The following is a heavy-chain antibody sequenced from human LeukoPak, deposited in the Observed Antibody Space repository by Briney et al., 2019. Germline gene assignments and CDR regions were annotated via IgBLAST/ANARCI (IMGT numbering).Heavy chain of an antibody. CDR1: GFTVSSNY. Sequence: GGSLRLSCAASGFTVSSNYMSWVRQAPGKELEWVSVIYSGGSTHYADSVKGRFTISRDNSENTLFLQMNSLRAEDTAVYYCARADGTGGPHDYWGQGTLVTVSS. CDR2: IYSGGST. V-gene: IGHV3-53*01. J-gene: IGHJ4*02. D-gene: IGHD3/OR15-3a*01. CDR3: ARADGTGGPHDY.